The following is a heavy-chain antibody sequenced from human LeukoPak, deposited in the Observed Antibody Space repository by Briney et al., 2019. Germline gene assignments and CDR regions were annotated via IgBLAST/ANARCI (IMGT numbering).Heavy chain of an antibody. CDR3: ARHVVTHYYGMDV. CDR2: IYPGDSDT. V-gene: IGHV5-51*01. CDR1: GYSFTSYW. Sequence: GESLKISCKGSGYSFTSYWLGWVRQMPGKGLEWMGIIYPGDSDTRYSPSFQGQVTISADKSISTAYLQWSSLKASDTAMYYCARHVVTHYYGMDVWGQGTTVTVSS. J-gene: IGHJ6*02. D-gene: IGHD3-22*01.